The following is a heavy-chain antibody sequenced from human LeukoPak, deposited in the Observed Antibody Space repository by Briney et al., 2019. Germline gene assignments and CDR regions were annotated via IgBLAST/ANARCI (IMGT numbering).Heavy chain of an antibody. CDR3: AKGRGAFNAFDI. J-gene: IGHJ3*02. V-gene: IGHV3-23*01. CDR2: ISSSATST. CDR1: GFTFSSYA. D-gene: IGHD3-10*01. Sequence: GGSLRLSCAASGFTFSSYAMSWVRQAPGKGLEWVSAISSSATSTYNADSVKGRFTISRDNSKNTLYLQMDSLRAEDTAVYYCAKGRGAFNAFDIWGQGTMVTVSS.